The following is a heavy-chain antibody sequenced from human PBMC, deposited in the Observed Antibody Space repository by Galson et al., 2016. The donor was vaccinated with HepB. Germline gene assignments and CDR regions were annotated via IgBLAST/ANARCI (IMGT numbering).Heavy chain of an antibody. Sequence: QVQLQESGPGLVKPSETLSLTCVVSGDSISSQKWWSWVRQPTGKGLEWIGEIHQSGSTNYNPSLKGRVNISLARSNDQFALNVSSVPASEPAVYYCARAVQYGNYADYWGQGTLLTVSS. CDR3: ARAVQYGNYADY. D-gene: IGHD4-17*01. CDR1: GDSISSQKW. J-gene: IGHJ4*02. CDR2: IHQSGST. V-gene: IGHV4-4*02.